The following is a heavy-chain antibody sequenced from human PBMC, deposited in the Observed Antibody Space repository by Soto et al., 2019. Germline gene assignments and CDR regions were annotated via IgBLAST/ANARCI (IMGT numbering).Heavy chain of an antibody. CDR1: GGSVSSGRYY. CDR3: ASGEWELLIN. CDR2: IYYSGST. D-gene: IGHD1-26*01. V-gene: IGHV4-61*01. Sequence: QVQLQESGPGLVKPSETLSLTCTVSGGSVSSGRYYWSWIRQPPGKGLEWIGYIYYSGSTNYNPSLKSRVTISVDKSKNQFSLKLSSVTAAETAVYYCASGEWELLINWCQGTLVTVSS. J-gene: IGHJ4*02.